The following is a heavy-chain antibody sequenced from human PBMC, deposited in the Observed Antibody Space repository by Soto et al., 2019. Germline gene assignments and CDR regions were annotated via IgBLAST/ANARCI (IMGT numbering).Heavy chain of an antibody. J-gene: IGHJ6*02. CDR3: ARARTDAEGFDYYYGMDV. Sequence: ETLSLTCTVSGGSISNNDWWSWVRQPPGKTLEWIGDIYHGGSTNYNPALKSRITISTDKSENQFSLRLTSATAADTAVYYCARARTDAEGFDYYYGMDVWGQGATVTVSS. CDR1: GGSISNNDW. V-gene: IGHV4-4*02. D-gene: IGHD3-10*01. CDR2: IYHGGST.